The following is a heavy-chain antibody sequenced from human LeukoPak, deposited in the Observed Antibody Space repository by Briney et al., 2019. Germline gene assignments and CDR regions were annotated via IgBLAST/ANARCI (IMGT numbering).Heavy chain of an antibody. CDR3: AARRSYFYYYYGMDV. D-gene: IGHD1-26*01. J-gene: IGHJ6*02. CDR2: IYYSGST. V-gene: IGHV4-39*01. Sequence: SETLSLTCTVSGGSISSSSYYWGWIRQPPGKGLEWIGSIYYSGSTYYNPSLKSRVTISVDTSKNQFSLKLSSVTAADTAVYYCAARRSYFYYYYGMDVWGQGTTVTVSS. CDR1: GGSISSSSYY.